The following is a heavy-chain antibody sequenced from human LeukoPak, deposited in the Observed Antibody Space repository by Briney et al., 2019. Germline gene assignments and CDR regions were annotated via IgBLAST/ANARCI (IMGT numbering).Heavy chain of an antibody. CDR3: ARDSWVLTKGYFQH. CDR2: INPNSGGT. V-gene: IGHV1-2*06. CDR1: GYTFTGYY. J-gene: IGHJ1*01. D-gene: IGHD2/OR15-2a*01. Sequence: ASVKVSCKASGYTFTGYYMHWVRQAPGQGLEWMGRINPNSGGTNYAQKFQGRVTMTRDTSISTAYMELSRLRSDDTAVYYCARDSWVLTKGYFQHWGQGTLVTVSS.